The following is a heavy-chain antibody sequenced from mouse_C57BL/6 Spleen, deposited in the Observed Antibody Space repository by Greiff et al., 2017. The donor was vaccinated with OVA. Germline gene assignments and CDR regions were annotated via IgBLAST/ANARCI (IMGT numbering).Heavy chain of an antibody. D-gene: IGHD1-1*01. V-gene: IGHV5-17*01. CDR2: ISSGSSTI. J-gene: IGHJ2*01. CDR1: GFTFSDYG. CDR3: ARNFPYYGSSYYFDY. Sequence: EVMLMESGGGLVKPGGSLKLSCAASGFTFSDYGMHWVRQAPEKGLEWVAYISSGSSTIYYADTVKGRFTISRDNAKNTLFLQMTSLRSEDTAMYYCARNFPYYGSSYYFDYWGQGTTLTVSS.